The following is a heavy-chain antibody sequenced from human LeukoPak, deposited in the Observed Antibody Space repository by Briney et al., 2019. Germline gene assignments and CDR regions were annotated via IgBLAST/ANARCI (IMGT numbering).Heavy chain of an antibody. CDR1: GYTFSKYA. J-gene: IGHJ4*02. Sequence: ASVKVSCKGSGYTFSKYAMNWVRQAPGQGLEWMGWINTKTGDPTYGQGFTGRFVFSLETSVSTVYLQINSLKAEDTAVYYCARGGGGAVVPALWGQGTLITVSS. D-gene: IGHD2-2*01. V-gene: IGHV7-4-1*02. CDR2: INTKTGDP. CDR3: ARGGGGAVVPAL.